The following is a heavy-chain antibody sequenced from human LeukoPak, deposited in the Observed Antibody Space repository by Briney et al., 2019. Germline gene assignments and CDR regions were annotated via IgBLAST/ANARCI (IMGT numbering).Heavy chain of an antibody. J-gene: IGHJ6*03. Sequence: KSSETLSLTCAVYGGSFSGYYWSWIRQPPGKGLEWIGEINHSGSTNYNPSLKSRVTISVDTSKNQFSLKLSSVTAADTAVYYCARGAPYCSSTSCYWNYYYYYYMDVWGKGTTVTVSS. V-gene: IGHV4-34*01. CDR2: INHSGST. D-gene: IGHD2-2*01. CDR1: GGSFSGYY. CDR3: ARGAPYCSSTSCYWNYYYYYYMDV.